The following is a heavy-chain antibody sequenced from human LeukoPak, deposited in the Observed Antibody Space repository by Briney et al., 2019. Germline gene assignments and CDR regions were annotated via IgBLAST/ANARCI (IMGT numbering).Heavy chain of an antibody. D-gene: IGHD2-2*01. J-gene: IGHJ4*02. CDR3: TRAPYCSSTSCYEGGAY. Sequence: SETLSLTCAVYGGSFSGYYWSWIRQPPGKGLEWIGEINHSGSTNYNPSLKSRVTISVDTSKNQFSLKLSSVTAADTAVYYCTRAPYCSSTSCYEGGAYWGQGTPVTVSS. CDR1: GGSFSGYY. V-gene: IGHV4-34*01. CDR2: INHSGST.